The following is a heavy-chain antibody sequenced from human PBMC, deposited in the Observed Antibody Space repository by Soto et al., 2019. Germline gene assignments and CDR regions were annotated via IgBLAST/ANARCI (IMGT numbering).Heavy chain of an antibody. CDR3: ARGAEYQLLSRDYFYGMDV. V-gene: IGHV3-30*03. CDR1: GFTFNSHG. Sequence: QVQLVEAGGGVVQPGRSLRLSCGASGFTFNSHGMHWVRQAPGKGLEWVAVISYQGSNNFYAESVKGRFTISRDNSKNTLYLQMNSLRREDTAVYYCARGAEYQLLSRDYFYGMDVWGQGTTV. D-gene: IGHD2-2*01. J-gene: IGHJ6*02. CDR2: ISYQGSNN.